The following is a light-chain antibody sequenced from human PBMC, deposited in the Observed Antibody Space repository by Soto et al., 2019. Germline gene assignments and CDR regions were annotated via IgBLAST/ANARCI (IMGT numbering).Light chain of an antibody. J-gene: IGKJ5*01. CDR1: QSISNY. Sequence: DIQMTQSPSSLSASLGDRVIITCRASQSISNYLNWYQQKPGKAPKLLIFAASSLQSGVPSRFSGSGSGTNFTLTISSLQPEDFAAYYCQQSYSAPITFGQGTRLETK. CDR3: QQSYSAPIT. V-gene: IGKV1-39*01. CDR2: AAS.